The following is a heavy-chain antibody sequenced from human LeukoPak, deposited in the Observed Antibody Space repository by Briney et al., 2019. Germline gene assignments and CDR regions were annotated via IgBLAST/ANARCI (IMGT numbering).Heavy chain of an antibody. Sequence: GGSLRLSCAASGFTFSRCWMNWVRQAPGKGLEWVANMKEDGSEKYYVDSVKGRFTISRDNAKTSLYLQMNSLRAEDTAVYYCARSELSPSDFDYWGQGALVTVSS. CDR2: MKEDGSEK. V-gene: IGHV3-7*01. J-gene: IGHJ4*02. D-gene: IGHD1-1*01. CDR1: GFTFSRCW. CDR3: ARSELSPSDFDY.